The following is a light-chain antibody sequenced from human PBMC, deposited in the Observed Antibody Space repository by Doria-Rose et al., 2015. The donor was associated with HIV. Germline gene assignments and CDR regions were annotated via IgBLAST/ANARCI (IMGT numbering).Light chain of an antibody. CDR3: QQYYDTPS. J-gene: IGKJ3*01. CDR2: WAS. Sequence: DIQVTQSPESLGMSLGERATLNCKSNQSLLYTSKNYLAWYQQKPGQPPKLLIYWASTRQYGVPARFSGSGYVTDFTHTIGSLEAEDVAVYYCQQYYDTPSFGPGTTVDIK. CDR1: QSLLYTSKNY. V-gene: IGKV4-1*01.